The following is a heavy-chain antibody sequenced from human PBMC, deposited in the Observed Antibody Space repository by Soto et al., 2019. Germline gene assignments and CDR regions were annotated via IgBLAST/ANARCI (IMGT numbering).Heavy chain of an antibody. CDR3: AREYSGYDLSAFDI. V-gene: IGHV3-64*01. D-gene: IGHD5-12*01. CDR1: GGTFISYA. J-gene: IGHJ3*02. Sequence: GGSLRHSCAASGGTFISYAMHWVRQATGKGLEYVSAISSNGGSTYYANSVKGRFTISRDNSKNTLYLQMGSLRAEDMAVYYCAREYSGYDLSAFDIWGQGTMVTVSS. CDR2: ISSNGGST.